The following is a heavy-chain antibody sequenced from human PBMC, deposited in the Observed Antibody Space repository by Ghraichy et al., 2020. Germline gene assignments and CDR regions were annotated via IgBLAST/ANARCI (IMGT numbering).Heavy chain of an antibody. CDR2: MNPNSGNT. J-gene: IGHJ5*02. V-gene: IGHV1-8*03. D-gene: IGHD5-12*01. CDR3: ARVLHNDYGPYVRAYWFDP. Sequence: ASVKVSCKASGYTFTSYDINWVRQATGQGLEWMGWMNPNSGNTGYAQKFQGRVTITRNTSISTAYMELSSLRSEDTAVCYCARVLHNDYGPYVRAYWFDPWGQGTLVTVSS. CDR1: GYTFTSYD.